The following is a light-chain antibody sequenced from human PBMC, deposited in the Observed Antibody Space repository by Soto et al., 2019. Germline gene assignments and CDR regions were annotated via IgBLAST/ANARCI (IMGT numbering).Light chain of an antibody. CDR3: SSYTSSSTLV. CDR1: SSDVGGYNY. J-gene: IGLJ2*01. Sequence: QSALTQPASVSGSPGQSITISCTGTSSDVGGYNYVSWYQQHPGKAPNLMIYDVSNRPSGVSNRFSGSKSGNTASLTISGPQAEDEADYYCSSYTSSSTLVFGGGTKLTVL. CDR2: DVS. V-gene: IGLV2-14*01.